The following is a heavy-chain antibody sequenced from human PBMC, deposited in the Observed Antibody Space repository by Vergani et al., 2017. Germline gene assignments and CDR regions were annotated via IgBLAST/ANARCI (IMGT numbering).Heavy chain of an antibody. CDR1: GFSFPGYA. D-gene: IGHD5-12*01. Sequence: EVQLLESGGGLVQRGGSLRLSCEASGFSFPGYAMSWVRQAPGKGLEWVSSVSGSSATPYYADSVKGRFIISRDNSKNTLHLQMNSLRADDTAVYYCTKGSRGYTGYFFDYWGQGTLATVSS. CDR3: TKGSRGYTGYFFDY. J-gene: IGHJ4*02. V-gene: IGHV3-23*01. CDR2: VSGSSATP.